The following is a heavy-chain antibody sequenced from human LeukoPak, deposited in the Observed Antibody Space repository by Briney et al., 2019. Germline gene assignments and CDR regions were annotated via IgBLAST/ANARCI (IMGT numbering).Heavy chain of an antibody. CDR3: ARENGYRYDY. Sequence: ASETLSLTCTVSGGSITSYYWTWIRQPPGKGLEWIGSIYYSGSTNYNPSLKSRVTISVDTSKNQFSLKLSSVTAADTALYYCARENGYRYDYWGQGTLVTVSS. V-gene: IGHV4-59*01. D-gene: IGHD5-18*01. CDR1: GGSITSYY. CDR2: IYYSGST. J-gene: IGHJ4*02.